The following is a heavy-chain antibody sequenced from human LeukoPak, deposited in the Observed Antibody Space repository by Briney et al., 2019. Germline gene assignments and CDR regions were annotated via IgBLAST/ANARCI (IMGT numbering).Heavy chain of an antibody. D-gene: IGHD3-22*01. J-gene: IGHJ4*02. CDR2: ISTSGTTM. Sequence: PGGSLRLSCAASGFTFSDYYMSWIRQAPVKGLEWVSHISTSGTTMYYADSVKGRFTISRDNVKNSLYLQMSSLSAEDTAVYYCARVFSMIIVALDYWGQGTLVTVSS. CDR1: GFTFSDYY. V-gene: IGHV3-11*01. CDR3: ARVFSMIIVALDY.